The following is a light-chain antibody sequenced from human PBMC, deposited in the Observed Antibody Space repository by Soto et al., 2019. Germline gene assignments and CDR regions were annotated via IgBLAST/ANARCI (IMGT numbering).Light chain of an antibody. Sequence: IVMTQSPATLSVSPGEGVTLSCRASQNVGTNLAWYQQRPGQAPRLLIYGASTRATGVPASFSGSGSGTEFTLTIKSLQSEDFAAYFCQQYNNWGLAFGGGTKVEI. V-gene: IGKV3D-15*01. CDR3: QQYNNWGLA. CDR2: GAS. J-gene: IGKJ4*01. CDR1: QNVGTN.